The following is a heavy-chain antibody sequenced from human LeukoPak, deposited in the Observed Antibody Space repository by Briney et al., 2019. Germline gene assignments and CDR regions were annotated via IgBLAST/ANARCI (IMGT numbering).Heavy chain of an antibody. V-gene: IGHV3-33*01. CDR2: IWYDGSNK. CDR1: GFTFSSYG. D-gene: IGHD4-23*01. J-gene: IGHJ6*02. Sequence: GGSLRLSCAASGFTFSSYGMHWVRQAPGKGLEWVAVIWYDGSNKYYADSVKGRFTISRDNSKNTLYLQMNNLRAEDTAVYYCARENYGNPNYGMDVWGQGTTVTVSS. CDR3: ARENYGNPNYGMDV.